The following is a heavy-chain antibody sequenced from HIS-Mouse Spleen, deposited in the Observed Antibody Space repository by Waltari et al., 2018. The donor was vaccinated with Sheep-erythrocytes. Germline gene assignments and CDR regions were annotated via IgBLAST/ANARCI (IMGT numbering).Heavy chain of an antibody. Sequence: EVQLVESGGGLVQPGGSLRLSCAASGFTFSSYSMNWVRQAPGKGLEWVSYISISSRTIYYADSVKGRFTISRDNAKNSLYLQMNSLRAEDTAVYYCARDPYEVGWYDYWGQGTLVTVSS. CDR1: GFTFSSYS. D-gene: IGHD6-19*01. CDR2: ISISSRTI. V-gene: IGHV3-48*01. J-gene: IGHJ4*02. CDR3: ARDPYEVGWYDY.